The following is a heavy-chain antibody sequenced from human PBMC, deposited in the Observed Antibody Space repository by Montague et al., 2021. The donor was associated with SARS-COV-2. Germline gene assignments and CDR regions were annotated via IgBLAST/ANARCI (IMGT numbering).Heavy chain of an antibody. Sequence: SLRLSCALSGLAVSGNYMTWVRQAPGKGLEWVAVIHRGGTTYYEESVKGRFTTSRHTSRNTLYLQMNNLRSADTAVYYCAGDKGFGYGDPHGYYYYATDIWGQGTTVIVSS. CDR3: AGDKGFGYGDPHGYYYYATDI. D-gene: IGHD4-17*01. CDR1: GLAVSGNY. V-gene: IGHV3-53*04. CDR2: IHRGGTT. J-gene: IGHJ6*02.